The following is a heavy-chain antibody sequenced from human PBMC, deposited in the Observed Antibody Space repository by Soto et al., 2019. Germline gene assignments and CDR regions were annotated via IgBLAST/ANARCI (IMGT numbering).Heavy chain of an antibody. Sequence: GASVKASCKASGYTFATYDIAWVRQATGQGLEWMGWMSPNNGNTDYAQKFQGRVTMTTDTSTSTAYMELRSLRSDDTAVYYCARYCSGGSCYYYYGMDVWGQGTTVTVSS. CDR2: MSPNNGNT. D-gene: IGHD2-15*01. J-gene: IGHJ6*02. CDR1: GYTFATYD. V-gene: IGHV1-18*01. CDR3: ARYCSGGSCYYYYGMDV.